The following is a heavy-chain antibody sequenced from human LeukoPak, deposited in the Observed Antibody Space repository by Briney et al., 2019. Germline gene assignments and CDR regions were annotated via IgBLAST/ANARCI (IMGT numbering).Heavy chain of an antibody. V-gene: IGHV3-74*01. Sequence: GGSLRLSCAASRFTFSSYWMHWVRQAPGRGLVWVSRINSDGTNTDYADSVKGRFTISRDNAKNTLYLQMNSLRAEDTAVYYCARPPDILTGENWFDPWGQGTLVTVSS. J-gene: IGHJ5*02. CDR2: INSDGTNT. D-gene: IGHD3-9*01. CDR3: ARPPDILTGENWFDP. CDR1: RFTFSSYW.